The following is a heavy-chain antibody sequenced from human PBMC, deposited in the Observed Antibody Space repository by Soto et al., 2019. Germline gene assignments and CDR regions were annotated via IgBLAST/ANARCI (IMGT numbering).Heavy chain of an antibody. V-gene: IGHV1-18*01. CDR2: ISAYNGNT. J-gene: IGHJ4*02. Sequence: ASVKVSCKATGYTFTSYGISWVRRAPGQGLEWMGWISAYNGNTNYAQKLQGRVTMTTDTSTSSLYLQMNSLKTEDTAVYYCARVVIVGTSYYFDYWGQGTLVTVSS. CDR3: ARVVIVGTSYYFDY. CDR1: GYTFTSYG. D-gene: IGHD5-12*01.